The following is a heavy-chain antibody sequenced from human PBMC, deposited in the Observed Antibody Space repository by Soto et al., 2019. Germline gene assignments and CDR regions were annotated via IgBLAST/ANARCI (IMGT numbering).Heavy chain of an antibody. J-gene: IGHJ5*02. V-gene: IGHV5-51*01. D-gene: IGHD1-26*01. Sequence: GESLKISCQGSGYSFTSYWTGCVRQRPGKGLEWMGIIYPGDSDTRYSPSFQGQVTISADKSISTAYLQWSSLKASDTAMYYCASRSGSSSFAPWGQETLVTVSS. CDR2: IYPGDSDT. CDR1: GYSFTSYW. CDR3: ASRSGSSSFAP.